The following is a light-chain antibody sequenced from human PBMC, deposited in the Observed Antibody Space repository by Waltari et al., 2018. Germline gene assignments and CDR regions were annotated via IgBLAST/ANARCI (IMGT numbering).Light chain of an antibody. V-gene: IGLV9-49*01. CDR2: LGTVGIVG. CDR1: SGYYTYK. J-gene: IGLJ2*01. CDR3: GADRGSGSNFVPV. Sequence: QPVLTQPPSASASLGTSVTPTCTLNSGYYTYKVDWYQRRPGKGPRLGMRLGTVGIVGAKGDGIPDRFSVLGSGLNRYLTIKNIQEEDEGDYYCGADRGSGSNFVPVFGGGTKLTVL.